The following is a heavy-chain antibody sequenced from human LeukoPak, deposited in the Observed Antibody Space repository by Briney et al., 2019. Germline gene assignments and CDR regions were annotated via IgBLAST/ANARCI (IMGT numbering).Heavy chain of an antibody. J-gene: IGHJ4*02. CDR3: AKKVPANWGSYFDY. CDR2: ISGSGDST. D-gene: IGHD7-27*01. CDR1: GFTFSGYA. Sequence: GGSLRLSCAASGFTFSGYAMSWVRQAPGKGLEWVSAISGSGDSTYSTDSVKGRFTISRDNSKNTLYLQMNSLRAEDTAVYYCAKKVPANWGSYFDYWGQGTLVTVSS. V-gene: IGHV3-23*01.